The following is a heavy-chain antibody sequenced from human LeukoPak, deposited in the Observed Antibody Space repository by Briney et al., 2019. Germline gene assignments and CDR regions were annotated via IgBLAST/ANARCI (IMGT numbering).Heavy chain of an antibody. J-gene: IGHJ4*02. V-gene: IGHV4-59*12. CDR3: ARGSWYYYGSGSPFDY. CDR1: GGSISSYY. D-gene: IGHD3-10*01. Sequence: SETLSLTCTVSGGSISSYYWSWIRQPPGKGLEWIGYIYHSGSTYYNPSLKSRVTISVDRSKNQFSLKLSSVTAADTAVYYCARGSWYYYGSGSPFDYWGQGTLVTVSS. CDR2: IYHSGST.